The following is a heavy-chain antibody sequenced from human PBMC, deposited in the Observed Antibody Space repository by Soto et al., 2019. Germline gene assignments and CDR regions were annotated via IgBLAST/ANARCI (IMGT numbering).Heavy chain of an antibody. V-gene: IGHV3-23*01. J-gene: IGHJ4*02. CDR1: GFSFAGYA. Sequence: AASGFSFAGYALTWVRQAPGKGLEWVAAVSGGGGSTYYADSVKGRFTISRDNSKSTAFLQMNSLTAGDTALYYCAKTETFNGYYNAFDYWGQGTRVTVSS. CDR2: VSGGGGST. CDR3: AKTETFNGYYNAFDY. D-gene: IGHD3-9*01.